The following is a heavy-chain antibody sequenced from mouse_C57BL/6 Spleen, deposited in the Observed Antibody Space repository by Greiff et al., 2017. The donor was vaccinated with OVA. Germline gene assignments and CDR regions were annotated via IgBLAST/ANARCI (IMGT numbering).Heavy chain of an antibody. CDR1: GFTFSDYG. D-gene: IGHD1-1*01. V-gene: IGHV5-17*01. J-gene: IGHJ1*03. Sequence: EVQLVESGGGLVKPGGSLKLSCAASGFTFSDYGMHWVRQAPEKGLEWVAYISSGSSTIYYADTVKGRVTISRDNAKNTLFLQMTSLRSEDTAMYYCAREITTVVEFYWYFDVWGTGTTVTVSS. CDR2: ISSGSSTI. CDR3: AREITTVVEFYWYFDV.